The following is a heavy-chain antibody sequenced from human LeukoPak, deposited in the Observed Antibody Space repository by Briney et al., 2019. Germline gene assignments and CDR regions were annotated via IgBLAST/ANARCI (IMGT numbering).Heavy chain of an antibody. J-gene: IGHJ6*03. CDR2: ISSTDNTI. Sequence: GGSLRLSCAASGFTFSDYYMSWIRQAPGKGLEWVSYISSTDNTIYYADSVRGRFTISRDNAKNSLYLQMNSLRAEDTAVYYCARSAVSDGYYYYYYMDVWGEGTTVTVSS. D-gene: IGHD3-10*01. V-gene: IGHV3-11*04. CDR1: GFTFSDYY. CDR3: ARSAVSDGYYYYYYMDV.